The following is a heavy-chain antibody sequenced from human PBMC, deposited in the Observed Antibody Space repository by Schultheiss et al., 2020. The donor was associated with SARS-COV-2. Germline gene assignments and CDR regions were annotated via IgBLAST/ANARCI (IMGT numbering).Heavy chain of an antibody. CDR2: INAGNGNT. J-gene: IGHJ4*02. CDR3: AKDWVIVEERYFDY. CDR1: GYTFTSYA. Sequence: ASVKVSCKASGYTFTSYAMHWVRQAPGQRLEWMGWINAGNGNTKYSQKFQGRVTMTRDTSTSTVYMELSSLRSEDTAVYYCAKDWVIVEERYFDYWGQGTLVTVSS. V-gene: IGHV1-3*01. D-gene: IGHD3-22*01.